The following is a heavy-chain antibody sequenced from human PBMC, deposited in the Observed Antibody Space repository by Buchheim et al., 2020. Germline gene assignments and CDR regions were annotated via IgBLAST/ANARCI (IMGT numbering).Heavy chain of an antibody. CDR1: GYTFTSYY. Sequence: QVQLVQSGAEVKKPGASVKVSCKASGYTFTSYYMHWVRQAPGQGLEWMGIINPSGGSTSYAQKFQGRVTMTRDTSTSTVYMELSSLRSEDTAVYYCARDRGYDILTGYYIPSYYYYGMDVWGQGTT. V-gene: IGHV1-46*03. CDR2: INPSGGST. CDR3: ARDRGYDILTGYYIPSYYYYGMDV. D-gene: IGHD3-9*01. J-gene: IGHJ6*02.